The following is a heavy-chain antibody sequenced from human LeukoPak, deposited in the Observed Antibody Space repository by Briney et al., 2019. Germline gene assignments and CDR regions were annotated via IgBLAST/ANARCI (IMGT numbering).Heavy chain of an antibody. J-gene: IGHJ4*02. CDR3: ARGGIVLMVYAARSFDY. Sequence: SETLSLTCTVSGGSISSGGYYWSWIRQHPGKGLEWIGYIYYSGSTYYNPSLKSRVTISVDTSKNQFSLKLSSVTAADTAVYYCARGGIVLMVYAARSFDYWGQGTLVTVSS. V-gene: IGHV4-31*03. D-gene: IGHD2-8*01. CDR1: GGSISSGGYY. CDR2: IYYSGST.